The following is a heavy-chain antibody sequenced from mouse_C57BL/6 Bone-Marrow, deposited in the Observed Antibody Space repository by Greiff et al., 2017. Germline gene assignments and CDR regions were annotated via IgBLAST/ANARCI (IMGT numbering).Heavy chain of an antibody. J-gene: IGHJ2*01. CDR3: ASNWDVDY. CDR2: IYPGSGSP. V-gene: IGHV1-55*01. D-gene: IGHD4-1*01. CDR1: GYTFTSYW. Sequence: QVQLQQPGAELVKPGASVKMSCKASGYTFTSYWITWVKQRPGQGLEWIGDIYPGSGSPNYNEKFKSKATLTVDTSSSTAYMQLSSLTSEDSSGYYCASNWDVDYWGQGTTLTVAS.